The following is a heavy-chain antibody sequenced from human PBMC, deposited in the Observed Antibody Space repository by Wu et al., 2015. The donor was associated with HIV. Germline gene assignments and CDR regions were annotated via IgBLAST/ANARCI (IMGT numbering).Heavy chain of an antibody. CDR3: ARGLYDFWSGYVSPYNWFDP. D-gene: IGHD3-3*01. Sequence: QVQLVQSGAEVKKPGASVKVSCKTSGYTFTSSDINWVRQATGQGLEWMGWMNPNSGNTGYVQKFQGRVTITRNTSISTAYMELSSLRSEDTAVYYCARGLYDFWSGYVSPYNWFDPGAREPWSPSPQ. CDR2: MNPNSGNT. V-gene: IGHV1-8*03. J-gene: IGHJ5*02. CDR1: GYTFTSSD.